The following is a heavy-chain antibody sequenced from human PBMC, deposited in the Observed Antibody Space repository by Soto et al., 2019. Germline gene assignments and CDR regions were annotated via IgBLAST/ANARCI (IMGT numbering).Heavy chain of an antibody. V-gene: IGHV4-31*03. CDR1: GGSISSGGYY. CDR3: ARRLVSDYGDYVWFAP. D-gene: IGHD4-17*01. Sequence: SDTLSLTCTVSGGSISSGGYYWSWIRQHPGKGLEWIGYIYYSGSTYYNPSLKSRVTISVDTSKNQFSLKLSSVTAADTAVYYCARRLVSDYGDYVWFAPWGQGTLVTVSS. CDR2: IYYSGST. J-gene: IGHJ5*02.